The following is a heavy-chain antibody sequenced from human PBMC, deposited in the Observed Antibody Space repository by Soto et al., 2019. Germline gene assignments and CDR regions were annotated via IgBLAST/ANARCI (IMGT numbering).Heavy chain of an antibody. CDR2: ISSSGSII. J-gene: IGHJ4*02. Sequence: SCAASGFTFSYYYMSWIRQAPGKGLEWVSYISSSGSIIYYVDSVKGRFTISRDNVKNSLYLQLNSLRAEDTAVYYCARDLGYYASDGYFDYWGQGTVVTV. CDR3: ARDLGYYASDGYFDY. CDR1: GFTFSYYY. D-gene: IGHD3-22*01. V-gene: IGHV3-11*01.